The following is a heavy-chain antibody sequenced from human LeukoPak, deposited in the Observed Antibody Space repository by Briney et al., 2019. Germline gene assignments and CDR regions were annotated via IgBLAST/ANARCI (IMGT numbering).Heavy chain of an antibody. Sequence: PGGSLRLSCAASGFTFSSYWMSWVRQAPGKGLEWVANIKQDGSEKYYVDSVKGRFTISRDNAKNSLYLQMNSLRAEDTAVYYCARDGDIAAADNYFDYWGQGTLVTVSS. D-gene: IGHD6-13*01. V-gene: IGHV3-7*01. CDR3: ARDGDIAAADNYFDY. CDR1: GFTFSSYW. J-gene: IGHJ4*02. CDR2: IKQDGSEK.